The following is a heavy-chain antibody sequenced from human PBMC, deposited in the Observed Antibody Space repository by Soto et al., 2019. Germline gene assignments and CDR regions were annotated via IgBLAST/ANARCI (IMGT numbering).Heavy chain of an antibody. D-gene: IGHD3-10*01. CDR3: ARENYYGSGTYFRLDV. CDR1: GDSISTYY. Sequence: QVQLQESGPGLVKPSETLSLTCTVSGDSISTYYWSWIRQPPGKGLEWIGYLYDSGSTHYNPSHKSRVTISVDTSKNQFSLKLTSVTAADTAVYYCARENYYGSGTYFRLDVWGQGTRVTVSS. J-gene: IGHJ6*02. V-gene: IGHV4-59*01. CDR2: LYDSGST.